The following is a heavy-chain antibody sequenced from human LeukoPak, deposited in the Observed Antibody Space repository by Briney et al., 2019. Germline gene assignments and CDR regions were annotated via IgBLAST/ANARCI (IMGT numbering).Heavy chain of an antibody. CDR1: GGTFSSYA. Sequence: ASVKVSCKASGGTFSSYAISWVRQAPGQGLEWMGWISAYNGNTNYAQKLQGRVTMTTDTSTSTAYMELRSLRSDDTAVYYCAREPMAVTTTAPLLVDYWGQGTLVTVSS. D-gene: IGHD4-17*01. J-gene: IGHJ4*02. CDR2: ISAYNGNT. V-gene: IGHV1-18*01. CDR3: AREPMAVTTTAPLLVDY.